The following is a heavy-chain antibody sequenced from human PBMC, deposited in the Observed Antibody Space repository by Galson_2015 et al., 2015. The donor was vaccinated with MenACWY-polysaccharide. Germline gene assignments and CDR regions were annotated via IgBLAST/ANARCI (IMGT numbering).Heavy chain of an antibody. CDR1: RFNFNTNW. V-gene: IGHV3-23*01. D-gene: IGHD1-7*01. J-gene: IGHJ4*02. CDR2: ISGRGDNT. CDR3: AKSLHNWNSLFDY. Sequence: SLRLSCAASRFNFNTNWMTWVRQAPGKGLEWVSVISGRGDNTYYADSVRGRFTISRDNSKNTLYLQMSSLRAEDTAVYYCAKSLHNWNSLFDYCGQGTLVTVSS.